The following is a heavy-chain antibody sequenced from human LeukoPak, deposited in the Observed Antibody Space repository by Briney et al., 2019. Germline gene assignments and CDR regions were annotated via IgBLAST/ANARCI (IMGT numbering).Heavy chain of an antibody. CDR2: IYPGDSDT. D-gene: IGHD3-22*01. Sequence: GESLKISCKGSGYSFTSYWIGLVRQIPGKGLEWMGIIYPGDSDTRYSPSFQGQVTISADKSISTAYLQWSSLEASDTAMYYCARQADTMIVVVSAFDIWGQGTMVTVSS. V-gene: IGHV5-51*01. CDR3: ARQADTMIVVVSAFDI. CDR1: GYSFTSYW. J-gene: IGHJ3*02.